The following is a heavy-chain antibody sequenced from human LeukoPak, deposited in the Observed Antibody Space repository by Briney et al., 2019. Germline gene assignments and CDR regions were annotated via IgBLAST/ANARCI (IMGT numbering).Heavy chain of an antibody. V-gene: IGHV3-21*01. CDR3: TRDDRYSYGYSQSGHFDY. J-gene: IGHJ4*02. CDR2: ISSTSNYI. Sequence: SGGSLRLSCAASGFTFSSYSMNWVRQAPGKGLEWVSSISSTSNYIYYADSVKGRFTISRDNAKTSLYLQMNSLRAEDTAVYYCTRDDRYSYGYSQSGHFDYWGQGILVTVSS. D-gene: IGHD5-18*01. CDR1: GFTFSSYS.